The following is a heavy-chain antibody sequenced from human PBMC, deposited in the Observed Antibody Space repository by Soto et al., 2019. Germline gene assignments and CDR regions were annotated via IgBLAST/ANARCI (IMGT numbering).Heavy chain of an antibody. Sequence: QITLKESGPPLVKPTQTLTLTCTFSGFSLSTSGVGVGWIRQPPGKALEGLALIYWNDDKRYSPSLKSRLTITKDTSNNQVVLTMTNMDPVDTATYYCAHSRIAVAGTDDYYYYGMDVWGQGTTVTVSS. CDR3: AHSRIAVAGTDDYYYYGMDV. CDR1: GFSLSTSGVG. D-gene: IGHD6-19*01. V-gene: IGHV2-5*01. CDR2: IYWNDDK. J-gene: IGHJ6*02.